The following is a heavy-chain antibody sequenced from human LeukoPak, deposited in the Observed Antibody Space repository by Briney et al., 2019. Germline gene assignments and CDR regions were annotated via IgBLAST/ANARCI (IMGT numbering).Heavy chain of an antibody. CDR3: TKDRLTGYSFGYSYFDY. CDR2: ISGSGGST. Sequence: GGSLRLSCAASGFTFSSYAMTWVRQAPGKGLEWVSTISGSGGSTYYADSVKGRFTISRDNSKNTLYLRMNSLRAEDTAMYYCTKDRLTGYSFGYSYFDYWGQGALVTVSS. CDR1: GFTFSSYA. J-gene: IGHJ4*02. D-gene: IGHD5-18*01. V-gene: IGHV3-23*01.